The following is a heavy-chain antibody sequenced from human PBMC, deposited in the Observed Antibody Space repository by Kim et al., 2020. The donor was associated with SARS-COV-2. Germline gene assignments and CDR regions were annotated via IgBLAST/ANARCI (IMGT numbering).Heavy chain of an antibody. Sequence: SWVRQAPGQGLEWMGGIIPIFDTTNYAQKFQGRVTITADESTSTAYMELSSLRSEDTAVYYCATDSLIVVVPASSRVYYYYGMDVWGQGTKVTV. J-gene: IGHJ6*02. D-gene: IGHD2-2*01. CDR2: IIPIFDTT. CDR3: ATDSLIVVVPASSRVYYYYGMDV. V-gene: IGHV1-69*01.